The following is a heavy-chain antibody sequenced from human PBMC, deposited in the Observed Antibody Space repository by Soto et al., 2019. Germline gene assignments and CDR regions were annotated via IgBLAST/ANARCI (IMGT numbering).Heavy chain of an antibody. V-gene: IGHV3-23*01. CDR1: GFTFSNCA. CDR2: ISGRGGST. CDR3: AKRFYREEDGYNFFDS. J-gene: IGHJ4*02. Sequence: GGSLRLSCAASGFTFSNCAMSWFRQAPGKGLEWVSTISGRGGSTYYADSVKGRLTISRDNSKNTLFLQMNSLRAEDTAVYYCAKRFYREEDGYNFFDSWGQGTLVTVS. D-gene: IGHD5-12*01.